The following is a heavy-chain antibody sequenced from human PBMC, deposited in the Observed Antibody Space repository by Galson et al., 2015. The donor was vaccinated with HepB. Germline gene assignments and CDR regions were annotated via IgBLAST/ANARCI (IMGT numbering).Heavy chain of an antibody. Sequence: SLRLSCAASGFTFTSYAMSWVRQAPGKGLEWVSGISGSGGATFYADSVKGRFTISRDNSKNTLYLQMNSLRAEDTAVYYCAKGDGYNSMDYFDYWGQGTLFTVSS. D-gene: IGHD5-24*01. CDR2: ISGSGGAT. J-gene: IGHJ4*02. CDR3: AKGDGYNSMDYFDY. CDR1: GFTFTSYA. V-gene: IGHV3-23*01.